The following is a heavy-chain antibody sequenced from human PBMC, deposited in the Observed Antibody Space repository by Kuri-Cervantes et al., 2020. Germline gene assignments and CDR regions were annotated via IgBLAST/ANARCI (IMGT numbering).Heavy chain of an antibody. CDR2: ISSGSSTK. D-gene: IGHD3-9*01. J-gene: IGHJ6*04. V-gene: IGHV3-48*01. CDR1: GFTFSEYS. Sequence: GESLKISCAASGFTFSEYSMNWVRQAPGKGLEWVSYISSGSSTKYYADSVKGRFTISRDDAKNSLYLQMNSLRAEDTAVYYCARDGTIFWIPVMDVWSKGTTVTVSS. CDR3: ARDGTIFWIPVMDV.